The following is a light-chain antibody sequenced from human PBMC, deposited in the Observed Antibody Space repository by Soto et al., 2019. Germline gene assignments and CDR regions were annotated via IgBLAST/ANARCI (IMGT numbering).Light chain of an antibody. V-gene: IGKV1-5*01. Sequence: DIQLTQSPSTLSASVGDRVSITCRASHSKNDWLAWYQQKPGRAPKLLIYDASSLESGVPSRFSGSGSATEFTLTISSLQPDDFATYYCQHYDSHSWTFGQGTKVDIK. CDR2: DAS. CDR3: QHYDSHSWT. CDR1: HSKNDW. J-gene: IGKJ1*01.